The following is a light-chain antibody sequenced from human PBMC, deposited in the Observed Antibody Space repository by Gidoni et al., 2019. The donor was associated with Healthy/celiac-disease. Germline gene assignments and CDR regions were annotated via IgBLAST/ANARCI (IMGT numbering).Light chain of an antibody. V-gene: IGLV3-16*01. CDR3: LSADSSGTYRV. Sequence: SYELTQPPSVSVSLGQMARITCSGEALPKKYAYWYQQKPGQFPVLVIYKDSERPSGIPDRFSGSSSGTIVTLTISGVQAEDEADYYCLSADSSGTYRVFGGGTKLPVL. CDR1: ALPKKY. CDR2: KDS. J-gene: IGLJ2*01.